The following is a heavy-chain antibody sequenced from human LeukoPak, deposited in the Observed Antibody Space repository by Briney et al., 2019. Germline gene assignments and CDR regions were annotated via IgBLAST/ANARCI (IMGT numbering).Heavy chain of an antibody. V-gene: IGHV4-61*02. J-gene: IGHJ5*02. D-gene: IGHD2-15*01. CDR3: ARDGRKSVQGFVP. CDR1: VGSISSGSYY. CDR2: IYTSGST. Sequence: SQTLSLTCTVSVGSISSGSYYWSWIRQPAGKGLEWIGRIYTSGSTNYNPSLKSRVTISVDTSKNQFSLKLSYVTAADTAVYYCARDGRKSVQGFVPWGQGTLVTVSS.